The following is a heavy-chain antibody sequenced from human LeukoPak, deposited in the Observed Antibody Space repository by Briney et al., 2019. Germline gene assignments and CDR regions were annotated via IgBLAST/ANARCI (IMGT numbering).Heavy chain of an antibody. Sequence: ASVKVSCKASGYTFTSYGISWVRQAPGQRLEWMGWMNAGNGNTKYSQKFQGRVTISRDTYASTAYMELSSLTSEDTAVYYCARDATYCRGSTCSYYGLDVWGQGTTVTVSS. CDR1: GYTFTSYG. CDR2: MNAGNGNT. D-gene: IGHD2-15*01. V-gene: IGHV1-3*01. J-gene: IGHJ6*02. CDR3: ARDATYCRGSTCSYYGLDV.